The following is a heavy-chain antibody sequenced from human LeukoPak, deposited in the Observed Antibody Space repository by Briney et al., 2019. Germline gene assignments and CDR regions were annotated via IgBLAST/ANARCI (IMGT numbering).Heavy chain of an antibody. CDR1: GGTFSSYA. D-gene: IGHD4-17*01. V-gene: IGHV1-69*13. CDR3: ARDQSPNDYEGY. J-gene: IGHJ4*02. CDR2: IIPIFGTA. Sequence: SVKVSCKASGGTFSSYAISWVRQAPGQGLEWMGGIIPIFGTANYAQKFQGRVTITADESTSTAYMELSSLRSEDTAVYYCARDQSPNDYEGYWGQGTLVTVSS.